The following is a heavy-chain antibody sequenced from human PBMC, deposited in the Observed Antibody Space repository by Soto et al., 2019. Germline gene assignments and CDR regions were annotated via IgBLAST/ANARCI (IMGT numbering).Heavy chain of an antibody. CDR1: GFAFNNYG. CDR3: AKEHSIIIPAVSDF. D-gene: IGHD2-2*01. V-gene: IGHV3-21*01. J-gene: IGHJ4*02. Sequence: PGGSLRLSCTVSGFAFNNYGINWVRQAPGQGLEWVSSISKSDYTYYSDSVKGRFTISRDNAKNSVSLQMNTLRVEATAVYYCAKEHSIIIPAVSDFWGQGTLVTVSS. CDR2: ISKSDYT.